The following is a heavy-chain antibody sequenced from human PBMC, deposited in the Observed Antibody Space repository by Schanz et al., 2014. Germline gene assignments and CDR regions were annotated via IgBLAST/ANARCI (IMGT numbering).Heavy chain of an antibody. Sequence: QVQLVESGGGVVQPGRSLRLSCVASGFTFSDYYMSWIRQAPGKGLEWVSYISGTTTYTNYADSVKGRFTISRDNAKNSLYLQMNSLRAEDTAVYYCAREQIMAAAGLVDYWGHGTLVTVSS. CDR2: ISGTTTYT. J-gene: IGHJ4*01. V-gene: IGHV3-11*05. D-gene: IGHD6-13*01. CDR1: GFTFSDYY. CDR3: AREQIMAAAGLVDY.